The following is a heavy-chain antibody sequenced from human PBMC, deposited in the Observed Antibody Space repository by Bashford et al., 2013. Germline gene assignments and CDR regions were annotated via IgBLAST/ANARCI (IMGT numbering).Heavy chain of an antibody. J-gene: IGHJ3*01. Sequence: ASVKVSCKASGYTFTGYYIYWMRQAPGQGLEWMGWINPNSGDTNYAQNFQGRVTMTRDTSISTAYMELSSLRSDDTAVYYCARDGPVVGVWNAFDVWGQGTVVTVSS. V-gene: IGHV1-2*02. D-gene: IGHD1-26*01. CDR3: ARDGPVVGVWNAFDV. CDR2: INPNSGDT. CDR1: GYTFTGYY.